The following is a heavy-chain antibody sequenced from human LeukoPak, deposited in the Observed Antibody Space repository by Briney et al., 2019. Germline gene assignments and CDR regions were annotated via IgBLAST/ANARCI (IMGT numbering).Heavy chain of an antibody. CDR3: AKVVAYCGGDCYGSPFDY. V-gene: IGHV3-23*01. J-gene: IGHJ4*02. Sequence: PGGSLRLSCAASGFTFSSYAMSWVRQAPGKGLEWVSAISGSGGSTYYADSVKGRFTISRDNSKNTLYLQMNSLRAKDTAVYYCAKVVAYCGGDCYGSPFDYWGQGTLVTVSS. D-gene: IGHD2-21*02. CDR1: GFTFSSYA. CDR2: ISGSGGST.